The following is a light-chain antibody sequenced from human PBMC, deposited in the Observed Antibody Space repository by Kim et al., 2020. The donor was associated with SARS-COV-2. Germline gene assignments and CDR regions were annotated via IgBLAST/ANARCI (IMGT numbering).Light chain of an antibody. CDR2: EAS. CDR1: QSVYSDY. V-gene: IGKV3-20*01. J-gene: IGKJ1*01. CDR3: QQYGSSWT. Sequence: EIVLTQSPGTLCLSPGDRATLSCRASQSVYSDYLAWYQQKPGQAPRLLIHEASIRATGITDRFSGSGSGTDFTLTIRRLQPEDFAVYYCQQYGSSWTFGQGTKVDIK.